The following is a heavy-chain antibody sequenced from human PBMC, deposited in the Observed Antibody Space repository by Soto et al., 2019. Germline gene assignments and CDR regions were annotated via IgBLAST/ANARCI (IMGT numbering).Heavy chain of an antibody. J-gene: IGHJ5*02. CDR1: GGSISSGGYS. V-gene: IGHV4-30-2*01. Sequence: PSETLSLTCAVSGGSISSGGYSWSWIRQPPGKGLEWIGYIYHSGSTYYNPPLKSRVTISVDRSKNQFSLKLSSVTAADTAVYYCARGTGWFDPWGQGTLVTVSS. CDR3: ARGTGWFDP. CDR2: IYHSGST.